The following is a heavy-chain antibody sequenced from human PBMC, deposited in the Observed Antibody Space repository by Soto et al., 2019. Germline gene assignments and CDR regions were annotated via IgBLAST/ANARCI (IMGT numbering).Heavy chain of an antibody. CDR2: INPVNGNT. CDR3: ARGIATGQLDP. J-gene: IGHJ5*02. CDR1: GYTFTTYT. Sequence: QVPLVQSGAEVKKPGASVMLSCKASGYTFTTYTMNWVRQAPGQRLEWMGWINPVNGNTESSQKFQDRVIITRDTSASTAYMELRSLRSEDTAVYYCARGIATGQLDPWGQGTLVIVSS. V-gene: IGHV1-3*01. D-gene: IGHD6-13*01.